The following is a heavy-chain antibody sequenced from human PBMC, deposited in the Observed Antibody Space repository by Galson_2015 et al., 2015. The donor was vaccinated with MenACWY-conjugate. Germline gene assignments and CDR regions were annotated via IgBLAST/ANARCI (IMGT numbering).Heavy chain of an antibody. CDR2: VTPIFGTA. CDR1: GGTFTTYT. D-gene: IGHD4-23*01. V-gene: IGHV1-69*06. CDR3: AREGKANDYGGNSADF. Sequence: SVKVSCKASGGTFTTYTFTWVRQGPGQGLEWMGGVTPIFGTAKYAPRFQGRLLITADKSTSTVYMELSSLRSEDTAVYYCAREGKANDYGGNSADFWGQGTLVLVSS. J-gene: IGHJ4*02.